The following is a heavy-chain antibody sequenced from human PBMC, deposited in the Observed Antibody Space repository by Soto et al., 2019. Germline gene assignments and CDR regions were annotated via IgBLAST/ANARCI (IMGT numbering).Heavy chain of an antibody. Sequence: QVQLVQSGAEVKKPGASVKVSCKASGYTFTSYGISWVRQAPGQGLEWMGWISAYNRNPNYAQKFQGRVPLTTDTSTNTVYMELRSLRSDDTAVYYCARDRAYSHSRSFVVYPGRRPSYGMDVWGQGTTVTVSS. V-gene: IGHV1-18*04. J-gene: IGHJ6*02. D-gene: IGHD3-10*01. CDR2: ISAYNRNP. CDR1: GYTFTSYG. CDR3: ARDRAYSHSRSFVVYPGRRPSYGMDV.